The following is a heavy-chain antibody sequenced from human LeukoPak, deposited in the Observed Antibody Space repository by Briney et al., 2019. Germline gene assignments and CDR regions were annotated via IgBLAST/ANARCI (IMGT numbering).Heavy chain of an antibody. CDR1: GYIFTSYY. V-gene: IGHV1-46*01. D-gene: IGHD2-15*01. J-gene: IGHJ6*03. CDR2: LNPSGGST. CDR3: ARGGYCSGGSCYLRTLGYYYMDV. Sequence: ASVKVSCTASGYIFTSYYVHWVRQAPGQGLEWMGVLNPSGGSTSYAQKFQGRVTMTTDTSTSTAYMELRSLRSDDTAVYYCARGGYCSGGSCYLRTLGYYYMDVWGKGTTVTVSS.